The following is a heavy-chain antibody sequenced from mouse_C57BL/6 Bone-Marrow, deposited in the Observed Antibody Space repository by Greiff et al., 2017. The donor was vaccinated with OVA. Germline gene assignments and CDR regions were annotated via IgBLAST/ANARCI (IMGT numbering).Heavy chain of an antibody. CDR3: ARVYYGNPFAY. CDR2: ISDGGSYT. V-gene: IGHV5-4*03. CDR1: GFTFSSYA. Sequence: EVKLVESGGGLVKPGGSLKLSCAASGFTFSSYAMSWVRQTPEKRLEWVATISDGGSYTYYPDNVKGRFTISRDNAKNNLYLQMSHLKYEDTAMYYCARVYYGNPFAYWGQGTLVTVSA. D-gene: IGHD2-1*01. J-gene: IGHJ3*01.